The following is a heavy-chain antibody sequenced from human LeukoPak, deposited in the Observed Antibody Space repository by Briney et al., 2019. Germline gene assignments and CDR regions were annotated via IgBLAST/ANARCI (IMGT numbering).Heavy chain of an antibody. J-gene: IGHJ4*02. CDR3: ARGQVEHIVEVTAILDFDY. CDR2: ISAYNGNT. D-gene: IGHD2-21*02. Sequence: PGGSLRLSCAASGFTFTSYGISWVRQAPGQGLEWMGWISAYNGNTNYAQKLQGRVTMTTDTSTSTAYMELRSLRSDDTAVYYCARGQVEHIVEVTAILDFDYWDQGTLVTVSS. V-gene: IGHV1-18*01. CDR1: GFTFTSYG.